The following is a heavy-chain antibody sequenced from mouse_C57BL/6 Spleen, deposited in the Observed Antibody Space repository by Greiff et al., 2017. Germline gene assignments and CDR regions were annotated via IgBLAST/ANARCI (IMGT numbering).Heavy chain of an antibody. Sequence: VQLQQPGAELVKPGASVKMSCKASGYTFTSYWITWVRQRPGQGLAWIGDIYPGSGSTNYNEKFKSKATLTVDTSSSTAYMQLSSLTSEDSAVYYCARVERFDDWGQGTTLTVSS. CDR1: GYTFTSYW. CDR3: ARVERFDD. V-gene: IGHV1-55*01. J-gene: IGHJ2*01. CDR2: IYPGSGST.